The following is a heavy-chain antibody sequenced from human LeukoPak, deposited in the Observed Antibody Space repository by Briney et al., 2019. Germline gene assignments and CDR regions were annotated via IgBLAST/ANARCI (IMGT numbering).Heavy chain of an antibody. CDR3: AKDFEVSRPKYYDSSGYYLD. CDR1: GYTLTELS. CDR2: FDPEDGET. J-gene: IGHJ4*02. D-gene: IGHD3-22*01. V-gene: IGHV1-24*01. Sequence: ASVKVSCKVSGYTLTELSMHWVRQAPGKGLEWMGGFDPEDGETIYAQKFQGRVTMTEDTSTDTAYMELSSLRAEDTAVYYCAKDFEVSRPKYYDSSGYYLDWGQGTLVTVSS.